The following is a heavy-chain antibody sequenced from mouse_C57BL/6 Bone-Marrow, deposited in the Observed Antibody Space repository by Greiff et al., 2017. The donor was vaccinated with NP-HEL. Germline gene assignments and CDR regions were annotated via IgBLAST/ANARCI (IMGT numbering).Heavy chain of an antibody. Sequence: QVQLQQSGAELARPGASVKLSCKASGYTFTSYGISWVKQRTGQGLEWIGEIYPGGGYTNYNEKFKGKATLTADKSSSTAYMQFSSLTSEDSAIYYCARSGGQDFDYWGQGTTLTVSS. V-gene: IGHV1-81*01. CDR1: GYTFTSYG. CDR2: IYPGGGYT. J-gene: IGHJ2*01. D-gene: IGHD3-3*01. CDR3: ARSGGQDFDY.